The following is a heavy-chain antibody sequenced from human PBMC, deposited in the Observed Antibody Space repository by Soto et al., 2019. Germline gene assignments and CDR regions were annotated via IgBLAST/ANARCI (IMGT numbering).Heavy chain of an antibody. CDR1: GYTFTPYW. D-gene: IGHD3-16*01. CDR2: TYPFDSDT. Sequence: ESLKISCEGSGYTFTPYWIGWVRQMPGKGLEWMGVTYPFDSDTRYSPSFQGRVTISAVQSPNTAYLELSRLQASDTAIYYFVRQYGGATTRKDYWGQRSLVPVSS. J-gene: IGHJ4*01. V-gene: IGHV5-51*01. CDR3: VRQYGGATTRKDY.